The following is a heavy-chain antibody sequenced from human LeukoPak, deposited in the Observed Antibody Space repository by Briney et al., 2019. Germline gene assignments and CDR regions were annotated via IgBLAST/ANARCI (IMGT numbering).Heavy chain of an antibody. CDR3: VRSGRGTYFYFDW. Sequence: GASVKVSCAASGYMLARYGMSWVRQAPGQGPKWVGWISGSTYGTRYAQKFQGRVSMTQDTSANIVYMELKSLTSDDTAVYYCVRSGRGTYFYFDWWGQGTRVTVSS. CDR2: ISGSTYGT. CDR1: GYMLARYG. V-gene: IGHV1-18*01. J-gene: IGHJ4*02. D-gene: IGHD6-25*01.